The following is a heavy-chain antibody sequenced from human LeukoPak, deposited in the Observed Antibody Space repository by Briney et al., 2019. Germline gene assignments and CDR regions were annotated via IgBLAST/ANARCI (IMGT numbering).Heavy chain of an antibody. CDR1: GFTFSTYA. D-gene: IGHD2-15*01. CDR2: ISRGGDVT. J-gene: IGHJ4*02. Sequence: PGGSLRLSCAASGFTFSTYAMTWVRQAPGKGLEWVSLISRGGDVTYYADSVKGRFTISRDSSKNTLYLQMHSLRAEDTAVYYCSAGRGEVAVPYDYWGQGTLVTVSS. CDR3: SAGRGEVAVPYDY. V-gene: IGHV3-23*01.